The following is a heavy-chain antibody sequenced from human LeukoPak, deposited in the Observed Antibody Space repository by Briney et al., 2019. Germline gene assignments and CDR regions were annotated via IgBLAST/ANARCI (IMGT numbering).Heavy chain of an antibody. D-gene: IGHD4-17*01. CDR2: INHSGNA. CDR3: ARGQGTVTTH. V-gene: IGHV4-34*01. CDR1: GGSFSGYY. J-gene: IGHJ4*02. Sequence: PSETLSLTCAVSGGSFSGYYWTWIRQPPGKGLEWIGEINHSGNANYNPSLKSRVTISLDMSENHFSLKLTSVTAADTAVYYCARGQGTVTTHWGQGTLVTVFS.